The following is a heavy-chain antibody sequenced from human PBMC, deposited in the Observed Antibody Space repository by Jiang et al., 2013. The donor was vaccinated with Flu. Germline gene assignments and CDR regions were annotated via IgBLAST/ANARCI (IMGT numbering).Heavy chain of an antibody. CDR2: IYHSGST. Sequence: GPGLVKPSGEPCPSPALSLVAPSRSSNWWSWVRQPPGKGLEWIGEIYHSGSTNYNPSLKSRVTISVDTSKSQFSLNLNSVAAADTAVYYCARGASDYSYFDYWGRGTLVTVSS. CDR3: ARGASDYSYFDY. V-gene: IGHV4-4*02. D-gene: IGHD4-11*01. J-gene: IGHJ4*02. CDR1: VAPSRSSNW.